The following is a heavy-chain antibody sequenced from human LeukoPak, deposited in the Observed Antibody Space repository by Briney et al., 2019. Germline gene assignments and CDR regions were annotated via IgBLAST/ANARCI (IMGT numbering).Heavy chain of an antibody. CDR3: ARGLRSGSSDY. D-gene: IGHD1-26*01. V-gene: IGHV4-61*01. J-gene: IGHJ4*02. Sequence: PSETLSLTCTVSGGSVSSGSYYWSWIRQPPGKGLEWIGYIYYSGSTNYNPSLKSRVTISVDTSKNQFSLKLSSVTAADTAVYYCARGLRSGSSDYWGQGTLVTVSS. CDR2: IYYSGST. CDR1: GGSVSSGSYY.